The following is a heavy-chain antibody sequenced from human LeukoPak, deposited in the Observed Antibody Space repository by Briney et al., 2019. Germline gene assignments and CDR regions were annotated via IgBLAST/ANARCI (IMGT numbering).Heavy chain of an antibody. D-gene: IGHD3-3*01. J-gene: IGHJ4*02. CDR3: ATTVTYYDFWSGPAHFDY. Sequence: MPSETLSLTCTVSGGSISSSSYYWGWIRQPPGKGLEWIGSIYYSGSTYYNPSLKSRVTISVDTSKNQFSLELSSVTAADTAVYYCATTVTYYDFWSGPAHFDYWGQGTLVTVSS. CDR1: GGSISSSSYY. CDR2: IYYSGST. V-gene: IGHV4-39*01.